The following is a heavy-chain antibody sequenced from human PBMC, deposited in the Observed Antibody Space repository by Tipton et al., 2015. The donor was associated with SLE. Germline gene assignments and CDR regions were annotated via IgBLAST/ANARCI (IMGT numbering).Heavy chain of an antibody. CDR1: GFTFSSYA. Sequence: SLRLSCAASGFTFSSYAMCWVRQAPGKGLEWVSAISGSGGSTYYADSVKGRFTISRDNSKNTLYLQMNSLRAEDTAVYYCAKGELSLDAFDIWGQGTMVTVSS. V-gene: IGHV3-23*01. D-gene: IGHD3-16*02. CDR3: AKGELSLDAFDI. J-gene: IGHJ3*02. CDR2: ISGSGGST.